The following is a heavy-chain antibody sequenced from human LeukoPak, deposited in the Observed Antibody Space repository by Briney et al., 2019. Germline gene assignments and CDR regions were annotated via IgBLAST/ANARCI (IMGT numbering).Heavy chain of an antibody. Sequence: GGSLRLSCAASGFTFSTYTMNWVRQAPGKGLEWVSYISTSGTTIYYADSVKGRFTISRDNARNSLFLQMNSLRDEDTAVYYCVGGSYGHDFWGQGTLVTVSS. CDR2: ISTSGTTI. J-gene: IGHJ4*02. V-gene: IGHV3-48*02. CDR3: VGGSYGHDF. CDR1: GFTFSTYT. D-gene: IGHD5-18*01.